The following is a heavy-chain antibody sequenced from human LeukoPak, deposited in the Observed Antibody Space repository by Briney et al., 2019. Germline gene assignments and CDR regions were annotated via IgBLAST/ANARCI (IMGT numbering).Heavy chain of an antibody. J-gene: IGHJ3*01. D-gene: IGHD1-1*01. CDR3: ARHGNWAFDF. V-gene: IGHV3-7*04. CDR2: INEVGSDK. CDR1: GFTFSSSW. Sequence: GGSLRLSCAASGFTFSSSWMSWVRQAPGKVLEWVATINEVGSDKQYMDSVKGRLSISRDNPKNSLYLQMNSPRAEDTAVYFCARHGNWAFDFWGQGTMVTVSS.